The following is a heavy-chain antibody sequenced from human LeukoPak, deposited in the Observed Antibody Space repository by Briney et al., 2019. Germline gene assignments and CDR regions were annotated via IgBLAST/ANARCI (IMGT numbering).Heavy chain of an antibody. CDR2: VGGSGDRT. V-gene: IGHV3-23*01. Sequence: GGSLRLSCVASGFTFSTYALSWVRQAPGKGLEWVSGVGGSGDRTYYVDSVKGRFAISRDNSKNTLFLHMDSLRAEDTAVYHCARSRYSGYDRDFYYGMDVWGQGTTVTVSS. CDR3: ARSRYSGYDRDFYYGMDV. CDR1: GFTFSTYA. J-gene: IGHJ6*02. D-gene: IGHD5-12*01.